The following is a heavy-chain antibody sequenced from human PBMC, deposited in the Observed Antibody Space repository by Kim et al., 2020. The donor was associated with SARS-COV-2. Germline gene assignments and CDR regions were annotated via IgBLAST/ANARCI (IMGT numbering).Heavy chain of an antibody. CDR1: EFTFSSNA. D-gene: IGHD3-10*01. CDR2: ISGSGDSV. J-gene: IGHJ2*01. CDR3: AKDSPTYYYGSGSYRYFDL. V-gene: IGHV3-23*01. Sequence: GGSLRLSCAASEFTFSSNAMSWVRQAPGKGLEWVSAISGSGDSVYYTDSVKGRFTISRDNSKNTLYLQMNGLRAEDTAVYYCAKDSPTYYYGSGSYRYFDLWGRGTLVTVSS.